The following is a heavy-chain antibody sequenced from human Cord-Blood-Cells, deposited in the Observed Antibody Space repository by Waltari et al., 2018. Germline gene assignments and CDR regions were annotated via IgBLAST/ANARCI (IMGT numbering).Heavy chain of an antibody. Sequence: EVQLVESGGGLVKPGGSLRLSCAASGFTFSNAWMSWVRQAPGKGLEWVGRIKSKTDGGTTDYAAPVKGRFTISRDDSKNTLYLQMNSLKTEDTAVYYCTTDPLVVIMKSDYYYGMDVWGQGP. CDR3: TTDPLVVIMKSDYYYGMDV. CDR2: IKSKTDGGTT. D-gene: IGHD3-3*01. J-gene: IGHJ6*02. V-gene: IGHV3-15*01. CDR1: GFTFSNAW.